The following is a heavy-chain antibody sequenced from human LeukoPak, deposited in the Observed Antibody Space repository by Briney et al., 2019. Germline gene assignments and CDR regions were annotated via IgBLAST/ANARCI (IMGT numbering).Heavy chain of an antibody. J-gene: IGHJ3*02. CDR1: RGSISSYF. CDR3: ARPSRSISTAGAFDI. D-gene: IGHD3-10*01. Sequence: PSETLSLTCTVSRGSISSYFWSWIRQPPGKGLEWIGYIYYTGSTNYNPSLKSRVTISVGTSKNQFSLKLSSVTAADTAVYYCARPSRSISTAGAFDIWGQGTMVTVSS. V-gene: IGHV4-59*01. CDR2: IYYTGST.